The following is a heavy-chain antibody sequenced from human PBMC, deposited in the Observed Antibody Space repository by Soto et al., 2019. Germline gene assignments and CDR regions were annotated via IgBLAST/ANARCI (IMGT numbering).Heavy chain of an antibody. J-gene: IGHJ6*02. Sequence: LRLSCAASGFTFSSYGMHWVRQAPGKGLEWVAVISYDGRNKYYADSVKGRFTISRDNSKNTLYLQMSSLRAEDTAVYYCVKDGSSGWPYYYGLDVWGQGTTVTVSS. D-gene: IGHD6-19*01. V-gene: IGHV3-30*18. CDR1: GFTFSSYG. CDR2: ISYDGRNK. CDR3: VKDGSSGWPYYYGLDV.